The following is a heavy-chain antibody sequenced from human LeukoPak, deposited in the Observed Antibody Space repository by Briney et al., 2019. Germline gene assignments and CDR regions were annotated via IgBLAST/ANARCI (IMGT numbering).Heavy chain of an antibody. CDR2: ISAYNGNT. Sequence: GASVKVSCKASGYTFTSYGISWVRQAPGQGIEWMGWISAYNGNTNYAQELQGRVTMTTDTSTSTAYMELRSLRSDDTAVYYCAGGDPYSSSWYSDYFQHWGQGTLVTVSS. D-gene: IGHD6-13*01. CDR3: AGGDPYSSSWYSDYFQH. V-gene: IGHV1-18*04. J-gene: IGHJ1*01. CDR1: GYTFTSYG.